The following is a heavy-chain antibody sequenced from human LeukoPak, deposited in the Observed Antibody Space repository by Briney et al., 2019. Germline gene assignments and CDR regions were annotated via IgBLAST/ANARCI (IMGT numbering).Heavy chain of an antibody. CDR3: ARGDIVVVPAATYFDY. V-gene: IGHV4-30-2*01. CDR2: IYHSGST. Sequence: PSETLSLTCTVSGGSISSGGYYWSWIQQPPGKGLEWIGYIYHSGSTYYNPSLKSRVTISVDRSKNQFSLKLSSVTAADTAVYYCARGDIVVVPAATYFDYWGQGTLVTVSS. J-gene: IGHJ4*02. CDR1: GGSISSGGYY. D-gene: IGHD2-2*01.